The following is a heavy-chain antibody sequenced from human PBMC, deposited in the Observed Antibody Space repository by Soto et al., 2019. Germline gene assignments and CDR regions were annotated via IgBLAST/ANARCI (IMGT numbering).Heavy chain of an antibody. Sequence: GGSLRLSCAASGFTFSSYAMSWVRQAPGRGLEWISVIYSGGSTYYADSVKGRFTISRDNSENTLYLQLNSLRAEDTAVYCCAKSGGNGWFADAFDVWGQGTMVTVSS. D-gene: IGHD6-19*01. CDR1: GFTFSSYA. J-gene: IGHJ3*01. CDR3: AKSGGNGWFADAFDV. CDR2: IYSGGST. V-gene: IGHV3-23*01.